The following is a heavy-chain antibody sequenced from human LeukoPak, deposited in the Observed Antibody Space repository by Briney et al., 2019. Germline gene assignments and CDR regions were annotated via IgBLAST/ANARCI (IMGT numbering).Heavy chain of an antibody. CDR2: IWYDGSKM. Sequence: GGSLILSCAVSGYTFSSHGMEWLRQAPGKGLEWVAVIWYDGSKMYYADSVKGRFTISRDNSKNILYLEMNSLRAEDTAVYYCARHYSSGWFDYWGQGTLVTVSS. D-gene: IGHD6-19*01. CDR1: GYTFSSHG. V-gene: IGHV3-33*01. CDR3: ARHYSSGWFDY. J-gene: IGHJ4*02.